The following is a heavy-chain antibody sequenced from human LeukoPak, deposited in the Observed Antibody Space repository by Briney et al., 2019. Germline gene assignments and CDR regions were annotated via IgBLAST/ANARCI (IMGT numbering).Heavy chain of an antibody. CDR3: ARVPIAVAGTAYFDY. D-gene: IGHD6-19*01. J-gene: IGHJ4*02. Sequence: SETLSLTCAVYGGSFSGYYWSWIRQPPGKGLEWIGEINHSGSTNYNPSLKSRVTISVDTSKNQFSLKLSSVTAADTAVYYCARVPIAVAGTAYFDYWGQGTLVTVSS. CDR1: GGSFSGYY. V-gene: IGHV4-34*01. CDR2: INHSGST.